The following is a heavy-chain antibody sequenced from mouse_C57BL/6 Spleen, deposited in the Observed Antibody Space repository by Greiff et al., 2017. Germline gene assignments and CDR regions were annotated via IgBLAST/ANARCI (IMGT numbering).Heavy chain of an antibody. CDR3: ARLVDY. CDR1: GYTFTSYW. CDR2: IDPSDSYT. J-gene: IGHJ2*01. V-gene: IGHV1-69*01. Sequence: VQLQQPGAELVMPGASVKLSCKASGYTFTSYWMHWVKQRPGQGLEWIGEIDPSDSYTNYNQKFKGKSTLTVDKSSRTAYMQLSSLTSEDSAVYYCARLVDYWGQGTTLTGSS.